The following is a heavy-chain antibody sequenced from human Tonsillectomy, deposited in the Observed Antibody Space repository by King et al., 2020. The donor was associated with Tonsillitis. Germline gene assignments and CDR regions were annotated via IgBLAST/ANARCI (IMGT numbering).Heavy chain of an antibody. CDR1: GFTFSSYD. J-gene: IGHJ4*02. V-gene: IGHV3-13*04. Sequence: VQLVESGGGLVQPGGSLRLSCAASGFTFSSYDMHWVRQATGKGLEWVSAIGTAGDTYYPGSVKGRFTISRENAKNSLYLQMNSLRAGDTAVYYCARGGIVATITRGVCYFDYWGQGTLVTVSS. CDR2: IGTAGDT. CDR3: ARGGIVATITRGVCYFDY. D-gene: IGHD5-12*01.